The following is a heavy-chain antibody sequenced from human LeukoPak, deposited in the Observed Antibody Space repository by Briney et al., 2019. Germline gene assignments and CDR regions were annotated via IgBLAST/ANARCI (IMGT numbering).Heavy chain of an antibody. Sequence: GGSLRLSCAASGFTFSDYYMSWIRQAPGKGLEWVSYISSSGSTIYYADSVKGRFTISRDNAKNSPYLQMNRLIAEDTAVYYWARDGVTPIGHYFDYWGQGTLVTVSS. CDR3: ARDGVTPIGHYFDY. CDR2: ISSSGSTI. CDR1: GFTFSDYY. J-gene: IGHJ4*02. D-gene: IGHD2-21*02. V-gene: IGHV3-11*01.